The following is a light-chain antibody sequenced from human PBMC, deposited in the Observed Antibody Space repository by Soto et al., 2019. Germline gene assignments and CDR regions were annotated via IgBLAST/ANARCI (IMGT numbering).Light chain of an antibody. V-gene: IGLV2-8*01. CDR2: EVT. CDR3: SSYAGNNVFVK. J-gene: IGLJ2*01. Sequence: QSALTQPPSASGSPGQSVTIYCTGTSIDVGTYDFVSWYQQHPDKAPKLMIYEVTKRPSGVPDRFSGSKSGNTASLTVSGLQSEDEADYYCSSYAGNNVFVKFGGGTKLTVL. CDR1: SIDVGTYDF.